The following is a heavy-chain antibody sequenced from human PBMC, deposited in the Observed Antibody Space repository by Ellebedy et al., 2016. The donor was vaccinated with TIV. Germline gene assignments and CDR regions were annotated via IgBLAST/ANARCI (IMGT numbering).Heavy chain of an antibody. CDR1: GGSISSYY. V-gene: IGHV4-59*05. J-gene: IGHJ3*02. Sequence: MPSETLSLTCTVSGGSISSYYWSWIRQPPGKGLEWIGSIYYSGSTYYHPSLKSRVTISVDTSKNQFSLKLSSVTAADTAVYYCARLGQGYCSGGSCYSEHAFDIWGQGTMVTVSS. CDR3: ARLGQGYCSGGSCYSEHAFDI. CDR2: IYYSGST. D-gene: IGHD2-15*01.